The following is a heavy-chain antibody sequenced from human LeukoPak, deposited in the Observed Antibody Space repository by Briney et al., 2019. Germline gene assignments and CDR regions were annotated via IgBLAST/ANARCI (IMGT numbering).Heavy chain of an antibody. CDR2: IKQDGSEK. D-gene: IGHD3-22*01. CDR1: GFTFSSYW. V-gene: IGHV3-7*01. J-gene: IGHJ4*02. CDR3: ARDSSHYYDSSGYHPPFDY. Sequence: PGGSLRLSCAASGFTFSSYWMSWVRQAPGKGLEWVANIKQDGSEKYYVDSVKGRFTISRDNAKNSLYLQMNSLRAEDTAVYYCARDSSHYYDSSGYHPPFDYWGQGTLVTVSS.